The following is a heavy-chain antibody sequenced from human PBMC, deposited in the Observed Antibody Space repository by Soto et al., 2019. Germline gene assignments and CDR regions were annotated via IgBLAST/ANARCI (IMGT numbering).Heavy chain of an antibody. CDR2: ISSSSSYI. CDR3: SRDDHHDILTCYYVKYGIDP. J-gene: IGHJ5*02. D-gene: IGHD3-9*01. V-gene: IGHV3-21*01. Sequence: EVQLVESGGGLVKPGGSLRLSCAASGFTFSSYSMNWVRQAPGKGLEWVSSISSSSSYIYYADSVKGRFTITRDNDKKNLYLQMNSLRAEDTTVYYCSRDDHHDILTCYYVKYGIDPWGQGTLVTVSS. CDR1: GFTFSSYS.